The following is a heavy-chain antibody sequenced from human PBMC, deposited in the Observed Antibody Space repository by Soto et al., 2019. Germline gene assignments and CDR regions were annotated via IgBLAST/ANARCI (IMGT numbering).Heavy chain of an antibody. J-gene: IGHJ4*02. CDR1: GGSISSRGDY. CDR2: IYYNGNA. CDR3: AKSGGIIFIPDY. Sequence: QLQLQESGPGLVKPSETLSLTCFVSGGSISSRGDYWVWIRQSPGKGLEWIGNIYYNGNAYYNPSCKSQCTISVDTSKTQFSLTLRSVTAADTAVYYCAKSGGIIFIPDYWGQGTLVTVSS. V-gene: IGHV4-39*01. D-gene: IGHD3-16*02.